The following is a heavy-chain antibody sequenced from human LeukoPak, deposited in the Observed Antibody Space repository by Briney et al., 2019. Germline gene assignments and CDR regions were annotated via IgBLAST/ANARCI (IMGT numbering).Heavy chain of an antibody. J-gene: IGHJ4*02. CDR1: GFTFSSYN. Sequence: PGGSLRLSCAASGFTFSSYNMNWVRQAPGKGLEWVSSISSSSSYIYYADSVKGRFTISRDNAKNSLYLQMNSLRAEDTAVYYCARDPYCSSTSCYDIFDYWGQGTLVTVSS. D-gene: IGHD2-2*01. CDR2: ISSSSSYI. CDR3: ARDPYCSSTSCYDIFDY. V-gene: IGHV3-21*01.